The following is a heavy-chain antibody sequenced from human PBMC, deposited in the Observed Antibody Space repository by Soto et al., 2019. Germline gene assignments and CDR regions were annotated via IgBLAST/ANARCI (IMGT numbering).Heavy chain of an antibody. D-gene: IGHD7-27*01. CDR3: AKDLGHGGRGAFDI. CDR2: ISYDGSNK. J-gene: IGHJ3*02. CDR1: GFTFSFYG. V-gene: IGHV3-30*18. Sequence: QVQLVESGGGVVQPGRSLRLSCAASGFTFSFYGMHWVRQAPGKGLEWVAVISYDGSNKYYADSVKGRFTISRDNSKNTLYLQMNSLRAEYTAVYYCAKDLGHGGRGAFDIWGQGTMVTVSS.